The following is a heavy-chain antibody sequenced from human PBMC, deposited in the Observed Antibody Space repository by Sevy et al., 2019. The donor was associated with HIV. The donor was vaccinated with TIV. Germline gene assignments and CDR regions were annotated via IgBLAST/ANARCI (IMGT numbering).Heavy chain of an antibody. CDR2: INHSGST. J-gene: IGHJ3*02. V-gene: IGHV4-34*01. CDR1: GGSFSGYY. CDR3: ARDGGQIEMDPENDAFDI. D-gene: IGHD3-16*01. Sequence: SETLSLTCAVYGGSFSGYYWSWIRQPPGKGLEWIGEINHSGSTNYNPSLKSRVTISVDTSKNQFSLKLSSVTAADTAVYYCARDGGQIEMDPENDAFDIWGQGTMVTVSS.